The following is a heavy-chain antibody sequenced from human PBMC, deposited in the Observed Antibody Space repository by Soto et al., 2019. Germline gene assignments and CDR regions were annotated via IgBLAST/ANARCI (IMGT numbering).Heavy chain of an antibody. V-gene: IGHV3-33*01. CDR1: GFTFSSYG. D-gene: IGHD3-3*01. CDR2: IWYDGSNK. J-gene: IGHJ4*02. Sequence: QVQLVESGGGVVQPGRSLRLSCAASGFTFSSYGMHWVRQAPGKGLEWVAVIWYDGSNKYYADSVKGRFTISRDNSKNALYLQMNSLRAEDTAVYYCAREYRAYYDFWSGNDYWGQGTLVTVSS. CDR3: AREYRAYYDFWSGNDY.